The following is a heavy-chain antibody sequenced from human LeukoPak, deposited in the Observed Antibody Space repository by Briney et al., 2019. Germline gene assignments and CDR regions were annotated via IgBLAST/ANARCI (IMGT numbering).Heavy chain of an antibody. CDR2: INPNSGGT. Sequence: ASVKVSCKASGYTFTGYYMLWVRQAAGQGLEWMGWINPNSGGTNYAQKFQGRVTMTRDTSISTAYMELSMLRSDDTAVYYCARDSPPAVFMEWELPRLGYYFDYWGQGTLVTVSS. CDR1: GYTFTGYY. D-gene: IGHD1-26*01. V-gene: IGHV1-2*02. J-gene: IGHJ4*02. CDR3: ARDSPPAVFMEWELPRLGYYFDY.